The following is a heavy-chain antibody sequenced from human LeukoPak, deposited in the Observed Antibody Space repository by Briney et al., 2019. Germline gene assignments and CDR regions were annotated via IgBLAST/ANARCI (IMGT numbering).Heavy chain of an antibody. CDR2: IIPIFGTA. V-gene: IGHV1-69*13. D-gene: IGHD1-14*01. J-gene: IGHJ4*02. CDR1: GGTFSSYA. CDR3: ARVLLGEPGLDHFDY. Sequence: GASVKVSCKASGGTFSSYAISRVRQAPGQGLEWMGGIIPIFGTANYAQKFQGRVTITADESTSTAYMELSSLRSEDTAVYYCARVLLGEPGLDHFDYWGQGTLVTVSS.